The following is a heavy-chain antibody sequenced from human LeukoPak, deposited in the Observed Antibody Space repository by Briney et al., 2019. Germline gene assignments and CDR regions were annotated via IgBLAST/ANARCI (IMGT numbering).Heavy chain of an antibody. CDR1: GGSISSGGYY. Sequence: SQTLSLTCTVSGGSISSGGYYWSWIRQPPGKGLEWIGYIYHSGSTYYNPSLKSRVTISVDRSKNQFSLKLSSVTAADTAVYYCARVGSIDFWSGYAPYFDYWGQGTLVTVSS. J-gene: IGHJ4*02. V-gene: IGHV4-30-2*01. D-gene: IGHD3-3*01. CDR3: ARVGSIDFWSGYAPYFDY. CDR2: IYHSGST.